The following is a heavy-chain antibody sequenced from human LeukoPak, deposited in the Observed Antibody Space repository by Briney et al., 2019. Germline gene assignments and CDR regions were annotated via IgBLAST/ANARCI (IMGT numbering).Heavy chain of an antibody. V-gene: IGHV1-69*01. CDR1: GGTFSSYA. CDR3: ARGYVGTIFGVVKGYFDY. Sequence: ASVKVSCKASGGTFSSYAISWVRQAPGQGLEWMGGIIPIFGTANYAQKFQGRVTITADESTSTAYMELSSLRSEDTAVYYCARGYVGTIFGVVKGYFDYWGQGTLVTVSS. D-gene: IGHD3-3*01. J-gene: IGHJ4*02. CDR2: IIPIFGTA.